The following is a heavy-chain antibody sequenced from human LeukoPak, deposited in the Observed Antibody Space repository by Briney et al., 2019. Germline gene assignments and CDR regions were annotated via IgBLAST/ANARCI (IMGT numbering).Heavy chain of an antibody. V-gene: IGHV1-18*01. CDR2: ISAYNDNT. D-gene: IGHD6-25*01. J-gene: IGHJ3*02. CDR3: ARDTPSGGLKIAFDI. CDR1: GYTFTSYD. Sequence: ASVKVSCKASGYTFTSYDIGWVRQAPGQGLEWMGWISAYNDNTNYAQKLQGRVTMTTDTSTSTAYMELRSLRSDDTAVYYCARDTPSGGLKIAFDIWGQGTMVTVSS.